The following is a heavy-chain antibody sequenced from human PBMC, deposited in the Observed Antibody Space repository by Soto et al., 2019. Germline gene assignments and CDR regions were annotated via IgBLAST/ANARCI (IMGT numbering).Heavy chain of an antibody. CDR3: AMVDNYVTPTPQDV. D-gene: IGHD3-16*01. CDR2: ISPYSGNT. Sequence: QVQLVQSGDEVRKPGSSVKVSCKASGYIFVNYGIAWVRQAPGHGLEWVGWISPYSGNTHYASKVQGRLTMTTDTSTSTAYLALGILTSEDTAVYYCAMVDNYVTPTPQDVWGQGTTVTVSS. J-gene: IGHJ6*02. CDR1: GYIFVNYG. V-gene: IGHV1-18*01.